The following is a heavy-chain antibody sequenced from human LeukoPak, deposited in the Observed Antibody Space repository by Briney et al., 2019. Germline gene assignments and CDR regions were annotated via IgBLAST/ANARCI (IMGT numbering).Heavy chain of an antibody. V-gene: IGHV3-30*18. CDR2: ISYDGSNK. CDR1: GFTFSSYW. CDR3: AKARLIYDSSGP. D-gene: IGHD3-22*01. Sequence: PGGSLRLSCAASGFTFSSYWMSWVRQAPGKGLEWVAVISYDGSNKYYADSVKGRFTISRDNSKNTLYLQMNSLRAEDTAVYYCAKARLIYDSSGPWGQGTLVTVSS. J-gene: IGHJ5*02.